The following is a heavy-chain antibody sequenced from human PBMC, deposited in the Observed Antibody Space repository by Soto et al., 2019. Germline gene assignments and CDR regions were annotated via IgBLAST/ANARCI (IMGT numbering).Heavy chain of an antibody. CDR2: MNPNSGNT. V-gene: IGHV1-8*01. D-gene: IGHD1-1*01. Sequence: GASVKVSCKASESTFMSYDISWVRQATGQGLEWMGWMNPNSGNTGYALKFQGRVSMTRNTSIYTVYLELSSLASDDTAVYYCVRMASSGTLNWFDPWGQGTLVPVSS. J-gene: IGHJ5*02. CDR1: ESTFMSYD. CDR3: VRMASSGTLNWFDP.